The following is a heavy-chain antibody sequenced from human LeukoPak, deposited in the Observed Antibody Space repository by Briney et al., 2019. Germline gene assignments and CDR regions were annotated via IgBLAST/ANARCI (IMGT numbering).Heavy chain of an antibody. CDR2: ISNTANIV. D-gene: IGHD3-22*01. CDR3: ARDFYHYDGSGYYYFGGFDH. V-gene: IGHV3-11*01. Sequence: KPGGSLRLSCAASGFAFSDYYMSWIRQPPGKGLQWVANISNTANIVGYADSVKGRFTISRDNAKSSLSLQMDSLRAEDTAVYYCARDFYHYDGSGYYYFGGFDHWGQGIQVTVSS. J-gene: IGHJ4*02. CDR1: GFAFSDYY.